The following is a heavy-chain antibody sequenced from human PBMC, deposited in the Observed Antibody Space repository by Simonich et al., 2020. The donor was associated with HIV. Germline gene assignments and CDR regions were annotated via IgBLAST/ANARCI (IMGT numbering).Heavy chain of an antibody. CDR2: INHSEST. CDR3: ARRTGYDLDY. V-gene: IGHV4-34*01. D-gene: IGHD5-12*01. Sequence: QVHLQQWGAGLLKPSETLSLTCAVYGGSFSGYYWGWIRQPPGKGLEWIGEINHSESTDYNPSLKSRVTISVDTSKNQFSLKLSSVTAADTALYYCARRTGYDLDYWGQGTLVTVSS. J-gene: IGHJ4*02. CDR1: GGSFSGYY.